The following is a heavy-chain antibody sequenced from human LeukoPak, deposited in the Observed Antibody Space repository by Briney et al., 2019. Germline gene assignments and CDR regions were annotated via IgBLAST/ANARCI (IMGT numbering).Heavy chain of an antibody. CDR2: INHSGST. CDR3: ARVGDDFWSGYYRYGNWFDP. CDR1: GGSFSGYY. J-gene: IGHJ5*02. V-gene: IGHV4-34*01. D-gene: IGHD3-3*01. Sequence: SETLSLTCAVYGGSFSGYYWSWIRQPPGKGLEWIGEINHSGSTNYNPSLKSRVTISVDTSKNQFSLKLSSVTAADTAVYYCARVGDDFWSGYYRYGNWFDPWGQGTLVTASS.